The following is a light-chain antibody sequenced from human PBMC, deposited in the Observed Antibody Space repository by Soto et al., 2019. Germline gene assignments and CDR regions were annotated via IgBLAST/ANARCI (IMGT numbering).Light chain of an antibody. J-gene: IGLJ1*01. CDR3: AAWDDSLSGLYV. Sequence: QSALTQPPSASGTPGQRVTISCSGSSSNIVSNYVYWYQQLPGTAPKLLIYRNNQRPSGVPDRFSGSKSGTSASLAISGLRSEDEADYYCAAWDDSLSGLYVFGTGTKVTVL. CDR1: SSNIVSNY. CDR2: RNN. V-gene: IGLV1-47*01.